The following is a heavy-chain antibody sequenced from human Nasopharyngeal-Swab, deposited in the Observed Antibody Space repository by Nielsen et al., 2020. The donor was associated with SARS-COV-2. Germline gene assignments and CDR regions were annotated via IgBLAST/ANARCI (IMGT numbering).Heavy chain of an antibody. J-gene: IGHJ6*02. CDR1: GFSFSDYY. Sequence: GESLKISCAASGFSFSDYYMSWLRQAPGKGLEWVSYISSSGSTIYYADSVKGRFTISRDNAKNSLYLQMNSLRAEDTAVYYCARGGSTIWFGDYYYGMDVWGQGTTVTVSS. D-gene: IGHD3-10*01. CDR2: ISSSGSTI. V-gene: IGHV3-11*01. CDR3: ARGGSTIWFGDYYYGMDV.